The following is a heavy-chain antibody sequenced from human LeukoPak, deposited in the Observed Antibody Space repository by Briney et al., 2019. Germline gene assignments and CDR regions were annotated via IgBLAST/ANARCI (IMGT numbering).Heavy chain of an antibody. CDR3: AKSSPITMVRGVAQPFDY. J-gene: IGHJ4*02. CDR1: GFTFSSYA. Sequence: GGSLRLSCAASGFTFSSYAMSWVRQAPGKGLEWGSAISGSGGSTYYADSVKGRFTISRDNSKNTLYLQMNSLRAEDTAVYYCAKSSPITMVRGVAQPFDYWGQGTLVTVSS. D-gene: IGHD3-10*01. CDR2: ISGSGGST. V-gene: IGHV3-23*01.